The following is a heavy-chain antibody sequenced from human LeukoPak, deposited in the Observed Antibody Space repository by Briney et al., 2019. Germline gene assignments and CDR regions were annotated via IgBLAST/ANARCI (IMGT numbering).Heavy chain of an antibody. J-gene: IGHJ4*02. CDR1: GFTFSSYA. CDR3: ARDWEAVATFDY. CDR2: ISYDGSNK. Sequence: GGSLRLSCEASGFTFSSYAMHWVRQAPGKGLEWVAVISYDGSNKYYADSVKGRFTISGDNSKNTLYLQINTLRAEDTAVYYCARDWEAVATFDYWGQGTLVTVSS. D-gene: IGHD6-19*01. V-gene: IGHV3-30-3*01.